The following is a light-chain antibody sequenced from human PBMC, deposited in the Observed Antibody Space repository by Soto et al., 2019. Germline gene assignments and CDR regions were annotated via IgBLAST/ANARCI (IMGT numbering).Light chain of an antibody. V-gene: IGLV2-11*01. J-gene: IGLJ1*01. Sequence: QSALTQPRSVSGSPGQSVTISCTGTSSDVGGYNYVSWYQQHPGKDPKLMIYDVSKRPSGVPDRFSGSKSGNTASLTISGLQAEDEADYYCCSYAGSYTFGFGTGTKVTVL. CDR2: DVS. CDR3: CSYAGSYTFG. CDR1: SSDVGGYNY.